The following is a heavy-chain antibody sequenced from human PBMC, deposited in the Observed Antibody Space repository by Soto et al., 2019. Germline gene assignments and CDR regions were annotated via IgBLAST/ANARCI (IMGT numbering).Heavy chain of an antibody. CDR3: ARRKMATIRVW. CDR2: IYYSGST. Sequence: QLQLQESGPGLVKPSETLSLTCTVSGGSISSSSYYWGWIRQPPGKGLEWIGSIYYSGSTYYNPSLKSRVTISVDTSKNQFSLKLSSVTAADTAVYYCARRKMATIRVWWGQGTLVTVSS. D-gene: IGHD5-12*01. J-gene: IGHJ4*02. CDR1: GGSISSSSYY. V-gene: IGHV4-39*01.